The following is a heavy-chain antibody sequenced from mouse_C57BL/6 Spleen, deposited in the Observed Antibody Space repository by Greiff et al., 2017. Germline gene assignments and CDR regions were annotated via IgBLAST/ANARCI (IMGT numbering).Heavy chain of an antibody. CDR1: GYTFTSYG. V-gene: IGHV1-81*01. CDR3: ARRGITTGGY. J-gene: IGHJ2*01. Sequence: VQLQQSGAELARPGASVKLSCKASGYTFTSYGISWVKQRTGQGLEWIGEMYPRSGHTYYNEQCKGKATLTADKSSSTADMEIRRLTSEDSAVYFSARRGITTGGYWGQGTTLTVSS. D-gene: IGHD1-1*01. CDR2: MYPRSGHT.